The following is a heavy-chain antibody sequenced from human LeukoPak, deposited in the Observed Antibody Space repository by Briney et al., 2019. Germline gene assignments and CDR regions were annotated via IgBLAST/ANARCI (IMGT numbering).Heavy chain of an antibody. V-gene: IGHV4-30-2*01. CDR1: GGSISSGGYY. J-gene: IGHJ3*02. Sequence: SETLSLTCTVSGGSISSGGYYWSWIRQPPGKGLEWIGYIYHSGSTYYNPSLKSRVTISVDTSKNQFSLKLSSVTAADTAVYYCARHSTTAGTEYAFDIWGQGTMVTVSS. CDR2: IYHSGST. D-gene: IGHD2-2*01. CDR3: ARHSTTAGTEYAFDI.